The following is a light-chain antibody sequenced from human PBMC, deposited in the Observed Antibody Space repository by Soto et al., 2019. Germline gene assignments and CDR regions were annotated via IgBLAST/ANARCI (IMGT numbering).Light chain of an antibody. V-gene: IGLV2-14*01. Sequence: QSALTQPASVSGSPGQSVAISCTGTSSDVGAYNYISWYQQHPGKAPKLLLSEVSNRPSGVSDRFSGSKSGNTASLTISGLQAEDEADYYCCSYAGSYTFVFGSGTKGTVL. CDR3: CSYAGSYTFV. J-gene: IGLJ1*01. CDR2: EVS. CDR1: SSDVGAYNY.